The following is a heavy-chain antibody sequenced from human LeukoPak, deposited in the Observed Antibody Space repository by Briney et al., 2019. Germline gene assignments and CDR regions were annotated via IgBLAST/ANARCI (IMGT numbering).Heavy chain of an antibody. CDR1: GYTFTGYY. CDR2: INPNSGGT. Sequence: ASVKVSCEASGYTFTGYYMRWVRQAPGQGLEWMGWINPNSGGTKCAQKFQGRVTMTRDTSISTAYMELSRLRSDDTAVYYCASSITIFSGGAFDIWGQGTMVTVSS. V-gene: IGHV1-2*02. CDR3: ASSITIFSGGAFDI. J-gene: IGHJ3*02. D-gene: IGHD3-9*01.